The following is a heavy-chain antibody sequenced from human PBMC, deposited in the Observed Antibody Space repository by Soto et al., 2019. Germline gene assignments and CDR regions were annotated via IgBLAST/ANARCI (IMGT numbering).Heavy chain of an antibody. CDR2: ISSSSSTI. CDR3: ARTHSYYYDSSGYYFYLYYFDY. J-gene: IGHJ4*02. V-gene: IGHV3-48*01. CDR1: GFTFSSYS. D-gene: IGHD3-22*01. Sequence: PGGSLRLSCAASGFTFSSYSMNWVRQAPGKGLEWVSYISSSSSTIYYADSVKGRFTISRDNAKNSLYLQMNSLRAEDTAVYYCARTHSYYYDSSGYYFYLYYFDYWGQGTLVTVSS.